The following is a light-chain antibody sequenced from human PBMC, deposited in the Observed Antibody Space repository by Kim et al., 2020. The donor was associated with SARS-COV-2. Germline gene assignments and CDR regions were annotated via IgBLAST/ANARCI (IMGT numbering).Light chain of an antibody. J-gene: IGKJ2*03. Sequence: SGPQGKTATLSCRATESVSTSLAWYQQRPGQAPTRLIYGASTRATGIPARFTGSGSGSQFTRTIRGLQSEDFAVYHCHQYHTWPYSSGRGTKLEI. CDR1: ESVSTS. V-gene: IGKV3-15*01. CDR3: HQYHTWPYS. CDR2: GAS.